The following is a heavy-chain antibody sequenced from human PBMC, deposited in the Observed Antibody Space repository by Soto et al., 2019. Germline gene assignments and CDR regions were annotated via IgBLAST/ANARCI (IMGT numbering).Heavy chain of an antibody. D-gene: IGHD1-1*01. J-gene: IGHJ6*02. CDR3: ARGSTGSTTHFYYDGMDV. CDR2: IYPGDSDT. Sequence: DSLTISCKGSGYRVASYWIGLVRQMPGKGLEWMGIIYPGDSDTRYSPSFQGQVTISVDKSINTAYLQWSSLKASDTAMYFCARGSTGSTTHFYYDGMDVWGQGTTVTVSS. CDR1: GYRVASYW. V-gene: IGHV5-51*01.